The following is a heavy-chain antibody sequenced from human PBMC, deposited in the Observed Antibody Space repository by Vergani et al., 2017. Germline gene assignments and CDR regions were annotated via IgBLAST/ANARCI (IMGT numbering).Heavy chain of an antibody. Sequence: QVQLQGSGPGLVKPSETLSLTCTVSGGSISSYYWSWIRQPPGKGLEWIGYIYYSGSTNYNPSLKSRVTISVDTSKNQFSLKLSSVTAADTAVYYCARVERGYCSGGSCYHYFDYWGQGTLVTVSS. V-gene: IGHV4-59*01. CDR3: ARVERGYCSGGSCYHYFDY. CDR1: GGSISSYY. D-gene: IGHD2-15*01. CDR2: IYYSGST. J-gene: IGHJ4*02.